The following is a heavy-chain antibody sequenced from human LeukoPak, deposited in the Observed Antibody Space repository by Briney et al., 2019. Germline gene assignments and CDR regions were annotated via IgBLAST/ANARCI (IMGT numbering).Heavy chain of an antibody. CDR1: GFTFSSYA. V-gene: IGHV3-30*04. CDR3: AGGYCSGGSCYTLHYYYGMDV. D-gene: IGHD2-15*01. J-gene: IGHJ6*04. CDR2: ISYDGSNK. Sequence: GGSLRLSCAASGFTFSSYAMHWVRQAPGKGLEWVAVISYDGSNKYYADSVKGRFTISRDNSKNTLYLQMNSLRAEDTAVHYCAGGYCSGGSCYTLHYYYGMDVWGKGTTVTVSS.